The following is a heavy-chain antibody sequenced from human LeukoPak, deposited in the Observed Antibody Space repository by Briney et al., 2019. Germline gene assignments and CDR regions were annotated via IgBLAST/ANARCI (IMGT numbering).Heavy chain of an antibody. CDR3: ATGMGILKGLYYFDY. J-gene: IGHJ4*02. CDR1: GFTVSSNY. CDR2: IYSGGST. V-gene: IGHV3-66*01. Sequence: PGGSLRLSCAASGFTVSSNYMSWVRQAPGKGLEWVSVIYSGGSTYYADSVKGRFTISRDNSKNTLYLQMNSLRAEDTAVYYCATGMGILKGLYYFDYWGQGTLVTVSS. D-gene: IGHD3-9*01.